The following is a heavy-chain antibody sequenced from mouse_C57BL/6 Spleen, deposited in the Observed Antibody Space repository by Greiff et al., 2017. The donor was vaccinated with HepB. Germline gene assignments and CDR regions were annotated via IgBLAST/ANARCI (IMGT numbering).Heavy chain of an antibody. CDR1: GFTFSSYG. CDR3: ARQYSNYVDWFAY. CDR2: ISSGGSYT. Sequence: EVHLVESGGDLVKPGGSLKLSCAASGFTFSSYGMSWVRQTPDKRLEWVATISSGGSYTYYPDSVKGRFTISRDNAKNTLYLQMSSLKSEDTAMYYCARQYSNYVDWFAYWGQGTLVTVSA. V-gene: IGHV5-6*01. J-gene: IGHJ3*01. D-gene: IGHD2-5*01.